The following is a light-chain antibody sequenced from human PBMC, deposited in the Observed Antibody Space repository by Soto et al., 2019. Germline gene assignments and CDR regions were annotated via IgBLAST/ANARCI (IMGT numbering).Light chain of an antibody. J-gene: IGKJ4*01. CDR3: LQDYNYPLT. V-gene: IGKV1-6*02. Sequence: AIQMTQSPSSVSASVGDRVTITCRASQDIGDDLGWYQQKPGKVPNLLIYVASSLQSGVPSRFSGSGSGTDFTLTISSLQPEDSATYYCLQDYNYPLTFSGGTKVEIK. CDR2: VAS. CDR1: QDIGDD.